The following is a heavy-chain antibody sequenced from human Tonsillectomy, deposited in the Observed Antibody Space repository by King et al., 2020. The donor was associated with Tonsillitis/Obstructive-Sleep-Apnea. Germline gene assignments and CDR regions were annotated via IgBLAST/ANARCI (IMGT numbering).Heavy chain of an antibody. CDR3: ARGGSSGYYYYYYYMDV. J-gene: IGHJ6*03. D-gene: IGHD6-19*01. V-gene: IGHV4-59*01. Sequence: QLQESGPGLVKPSETLSLTCTVSGGSISSYYWSWIRQPPGKGLEWIGYIYYSGSTNYNPSLKSRVTISVDTSKNQFSLKLSSVTAADTAVYYCARGGSSGYYYYYYYMDVWGQGTTVTVSS. CDR1: GGSISSYY. CDR2: IYYSGST.